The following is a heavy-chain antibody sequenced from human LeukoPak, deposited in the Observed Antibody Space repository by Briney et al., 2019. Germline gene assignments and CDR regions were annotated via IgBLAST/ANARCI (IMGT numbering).Heavy chain of an antibody. CDR3: ARLGTVTTGSFDY. D-gene: IGHD4-11*01. J-gene: IGHJ4*02. V-gene: IGHV4-30-2*01. CDR1: GGSISSGGYY. Sequence: PSQTLSLTCTVSGGSISSGGYYWSWIRQPPGKGLEWIGYIYHSGSTYYNPSLKSRVTISLDRSKNEFSLKVSSVTGADTAVYCCARLGTVTTGSFDYWGQGTLVSVSS. CDR2: IYHSGST.